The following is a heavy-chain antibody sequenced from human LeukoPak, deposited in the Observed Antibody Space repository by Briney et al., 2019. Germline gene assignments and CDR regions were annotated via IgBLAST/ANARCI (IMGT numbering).Heavy chain of an antibody. CDR3: ARFERWTGTVYLDY. Sequence: ASVKVSCKASGYTFTSYGISWVRQAPGQGLEWMGWISAYNGNTNYAQKLQGRVTMTTDTSTSTAYMELRSLRSDDTAVYYCARFERWTGTVYLDYWGQGTLVTVSS. CDR2: ISAYNGNT. V-gene: IGHV1-18*01. D-gene: IGHD3/OR15-3a*01. J-gene: IGHJ4*02. CDR1: GYTFTSYG.